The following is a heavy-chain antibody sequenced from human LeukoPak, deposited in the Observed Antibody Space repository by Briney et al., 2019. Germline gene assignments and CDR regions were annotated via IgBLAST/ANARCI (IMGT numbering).Heavy chain of an antibody. CDR3: AREAGSSWSYYYYYYGMDV. CDR2: IYTSWST. CDR1: GGSISSYY. Sequence: SETLSLTCTVSGGSISSYYWSWIRQPAGKGLEWIGRIYTSWSTNYNPSLKTLVTMSVDTSQNQFSLKLSSVTAADTAVYYCAREAGSSWSYYYYYYGMDVWGQGTTVTVSS. J-gene: IGHJ6*02. V-gene: IGHV4-4*07. D-gene: IGHD6-13*01.